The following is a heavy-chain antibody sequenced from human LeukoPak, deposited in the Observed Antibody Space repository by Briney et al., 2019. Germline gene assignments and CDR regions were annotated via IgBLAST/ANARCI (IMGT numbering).Heavy chain of an antibody. CDR3: AKSVTDY. J-gene: IGHJ4*02. V-gene: IGHV3-73*01. CDR2: IRNKANNYAT. Sequence: GGSLKLSCAASGFTFSGSAMHWVRQASGKGLEWVGRIRNKANNYATAYAASVKGRFTISRDDSKNTAYLQMNSLKTEDTAVYYCAKSVTDYWGQGTLVTVSS. D-gene: IGHD3-10*01. CDR1: GFTFSGSA.